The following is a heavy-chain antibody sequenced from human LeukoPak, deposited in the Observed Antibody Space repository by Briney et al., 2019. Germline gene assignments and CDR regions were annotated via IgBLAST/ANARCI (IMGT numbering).Heavy chain of an antibody. V-gene: IGHV3-33*01. CDR1: GFTFSSYG. Sequence: GGSLRLSCAASGFTFSSYGMHWVRQAPGKGLEWVSLIWYDGSNKYYADSVKGRFTIPRDNSKNTLYLQMNSLRAEDTAVYYCARDWGKGDYWGQGTLVTVSS. D-gene: IGHD3-16*01. CDR3: ARDWGKGDY. J-gene: IGHJ4*02. CDR2: IWYDGSNK.